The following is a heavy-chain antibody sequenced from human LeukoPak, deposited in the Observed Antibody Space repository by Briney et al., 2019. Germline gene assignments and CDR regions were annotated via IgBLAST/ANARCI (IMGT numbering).Heavy chain of an antibody. V-gene: IGHV3-48*03. CDR2: ISSSGSTI. CDR3: ARVVVYYYDSSGYYDY. Sequence: GGSLRLSCAASGFTFSSYEMNWVRQAPGKGLEWVSYISSSGSTIYYADPVKGRFTISRDNAKNSLYLQMNSLRAEDTAVYYCARVVVYYYDSSGYYDYWGQGTLVTVSS. J-gene: IGHJ4*02. CDR1: GFTFSSYE. D-gene: IGHD3-22*01.